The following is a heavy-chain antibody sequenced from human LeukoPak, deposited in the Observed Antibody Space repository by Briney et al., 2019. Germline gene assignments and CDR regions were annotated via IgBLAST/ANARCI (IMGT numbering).Heavy chain of an antibody. J-gene: IGHJ5*02. D-gene: IGHD2-2*01. CDR2: IYPGDSDT. Sequence: GESLKISCKGSGYSFTTYWIGWVRQMPGKGLEWMGIIYPGDSDTRYSPSFQGQVTISADKSISTAYLQWSSLKASDTAMYYCARRKGSSEYCSSTSCFLNNWFDPWGQGTLVTVSS. CDR3: ARRKGSSEYCSSTSCFLNNWFDP. CDR1: GYSFTTYW. V-gene: IGHV5-51*01.